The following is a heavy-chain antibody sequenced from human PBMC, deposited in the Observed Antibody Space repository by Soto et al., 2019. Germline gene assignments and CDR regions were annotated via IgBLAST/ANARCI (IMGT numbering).Heavy chain of an antibody. CDR3: ARDSAYSFDY. CDR1: GFSFSTFT. CDR2: IRESASNI. D-gene: IGHD1-26*01. V-gene: IGHV3-48*02. Sequence: VQLVESGGGLVQPGGSLRLSCAASGFSFSTFTMNWVRQAPGKGLEWISHIRESASNIFYADSVKGRFTISRDNAKNSLYLQMDSLRDEDSAVYYCARDSAYSFDYWVQGTLVTVSS. J-gene: IGHJ4*02.